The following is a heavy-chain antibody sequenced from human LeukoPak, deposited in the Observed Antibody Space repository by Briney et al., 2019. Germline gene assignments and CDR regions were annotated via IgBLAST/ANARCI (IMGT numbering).Heavy chain of an antibody. CDR2: IDYDGTTT. J-gene: IGHJ4*02. V-gene: IGHV3-74*01. D-gene: IGHD3-16*01. Sequence: GGSLRLSCAASGFTFSSFWMHWVRQAPGKGLVWVSRIDYDGTTTAYADSVKGRFTISRDNARNTLFLQLNSLRVEVTAVYFCVRSSWGDFDHWGQGNLVTVSS. CDR3: VRSSWGDFDH. CDR1: GFTFSSFW.